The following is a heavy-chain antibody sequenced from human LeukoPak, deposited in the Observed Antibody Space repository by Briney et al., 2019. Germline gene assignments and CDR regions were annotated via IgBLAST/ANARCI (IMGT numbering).Heavy chain of an antibody. J-gene: IGHJ1*01. D-gene: IGHD4-17*01. V-gene: IGHV3-21*01. CDR2: ISSSSRHI. Sequence: GGSLRLSCAASGFTFSSYSMNWVRQAPGKGLEWVSSISSSSRHIYYADSVKGRFTISRDDAKNSVYLQMNSLRAEETAVYYCVRDFNTVTTAYLQHWGQGTPVTVSS. CDR3: VRDFNTVTTAYLQH. CDR1: GFTFSSYS.